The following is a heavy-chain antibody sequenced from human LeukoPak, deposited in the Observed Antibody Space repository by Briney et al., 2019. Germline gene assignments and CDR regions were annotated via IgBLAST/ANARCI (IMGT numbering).Heavy chain of an antibody. CDR2: TRNKANSYTT. V-gene: IGHV3-72*01. CDR1: GFTFSDHY. J-gene: IGHJ4*02. CDR3: AREGEVRCLMD. Sequence: TGGSLRLSCAASGFTFSDHYMDWVRQAPGKGLEWVGRTRNKANSYTTEYAASVKGRFTISRDDSKNSLYLQMNSLKTEDTAVYYCAREGEVRCLMDWGQGTLVTVSS. D-gene: IGHD2-8*01.